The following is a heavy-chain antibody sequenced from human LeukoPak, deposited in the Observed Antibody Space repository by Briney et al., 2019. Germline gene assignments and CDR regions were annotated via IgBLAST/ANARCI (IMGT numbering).Heavy chain of an antibody. V-gene: IGHV4-39*07. Sequence: SETLSLTCTVSGGSISSSSYYWGWIRQPPGKGLEWIGSIYYSGSTYYNPSLKSRVTISVDTSKNQFSLKLSSVTAADTAVYYCARARYFDWLLQRYYFDYWGQGTLVTVSS. CDR3: ARARYFDWLLQRYYFDY. D-gene: IGHD3-9*01. J-gene: IGHJ4*02. CDR1: GGSISSSSYY. CDR2: IYYSGST.